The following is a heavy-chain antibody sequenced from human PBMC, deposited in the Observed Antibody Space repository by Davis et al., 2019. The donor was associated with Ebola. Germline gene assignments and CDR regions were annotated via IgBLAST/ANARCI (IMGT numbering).Heavy chain of an antibody. Sequence: GGSLRLSCAASGFTFSSYSMNWVRQAPGKGLEWVSYISDSSTTIYYADSVKGRFTISRDNAKNSLYLQMNSLRAEDTAVYYCARDPFGDNFDYWGQGTLVTVSS. J-gene: IGHJ4*02. D-gene: IGHD4-17*01. CDR1: GFTFSSYS. CDR2: ISDSSTTI. V-gene: IGHV3-48*04. CDR3: ARDPFGDNFDY.